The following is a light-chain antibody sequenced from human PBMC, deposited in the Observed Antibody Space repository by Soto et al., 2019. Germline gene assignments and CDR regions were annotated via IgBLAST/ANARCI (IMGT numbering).Light chain of an antibody. V-gene: IGLV1-51*01. CDR1: SSNIANNY. J-gene: IGLJ2*01. Sequence: QSVLTQPPSVSAAPGQKVTISCSGSSSNIANNYVSWYQQLPGTAPKLLIFESNKRPSGIPDRFSGSKSGTSATLGITGLQTGDEAVYYCGTWDSSLPGVVFGGGTKLTVL. CDR3: GTWDSSLPGVV. CDR2: ESN.